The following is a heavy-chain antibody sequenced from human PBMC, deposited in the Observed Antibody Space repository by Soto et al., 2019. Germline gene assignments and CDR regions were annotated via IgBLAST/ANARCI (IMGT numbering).Heavy chain of an antibody. D-gene: IGHD2-2*01. CDR1: GFTLSHYW. CDR2: LNHDGSST. V-gene: IGHV3-74*01. CDR3: VRSSFVCFDY. Sequence: EVQLLESGGGLVQPGGTLTLSCAASGFTLSHYWMHWVRQVPGRGMVWVSRLNHDGSSTHYADSVRGRFTISRDNAKNTLYLQMSSLRVEDTAIYYCVRSSFVCFDYWGQGTVVTVSS. J-gene: IGHJ4*02.